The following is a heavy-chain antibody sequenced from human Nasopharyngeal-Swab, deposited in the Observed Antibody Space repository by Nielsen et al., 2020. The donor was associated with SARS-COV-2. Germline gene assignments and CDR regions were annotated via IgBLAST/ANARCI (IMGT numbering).Heavy chain of an antibody. CDR2: ISWNSGSI. D-gene: IGHD3-22*01. CDR3: AKTDISGYDAFDI. J-gene: IGHJ3*02. V-gene: IGHV3-9*01. CDR1: GFTFDDYA. Sequence: SLKISCAASGFTFDDYAMHWVRQALGKGLEWVSGISWNSGSIVYADSVKGRFTISRDNAKNFLYLQMNSLRAEDTALYYCAKTDISGYDAFDIWGQGTMVTVSS.